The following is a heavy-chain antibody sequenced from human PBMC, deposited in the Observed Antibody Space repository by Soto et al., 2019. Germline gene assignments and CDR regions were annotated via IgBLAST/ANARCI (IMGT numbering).Heavy chain of an antibody. D-gene: IGHD4-4*01. CDR2: IMSDGSST. J-gene: IGHJ3*02. V-gene: IGHV3-74*01. CDR3: ARAKGNSGAFDI. CDR1: GFTFSTYW. Sequence: PGGSLRLSCAAFGFTFSTYWMHWVRQAPGKGLVWVSRIMSDGSSTNYADSVRGRFTVSRDNARNTLYLHINSLRAEDTGLYYCARAKGNSGAFDIWGQGTMVTVSS.